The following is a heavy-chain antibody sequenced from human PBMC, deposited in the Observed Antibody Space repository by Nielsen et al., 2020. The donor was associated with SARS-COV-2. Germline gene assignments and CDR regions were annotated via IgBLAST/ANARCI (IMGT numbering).Heavy chain of an antibody. Sequence: ASVKVSCKASGGTFSSYAISWVRQAPGQGLEWMGWISAYNGNTNYAQKLQGRVTMTTDTSTSTAYMELRSLRSDDTAVYYCARAQWLVRGKGFDPWGQGTLVTVSS. V-gene: IGHV1-18*01. D-gene: IGHD6-19*01. CDR2: ISAYNGNT. CDR3: ARAQWLVRGKGFDP. CDR1: GGTFSSYA. J-gene: IGHJ5*02.